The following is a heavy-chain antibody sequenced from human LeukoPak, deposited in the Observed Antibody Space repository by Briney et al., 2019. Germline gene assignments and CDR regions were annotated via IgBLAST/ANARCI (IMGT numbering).Heavy chain of an antibody. CDR1: GFTFSSYG. CDR2: IWYDGSNK. CDR3: ASAAMVREVISAGLDR. Sequence: GRSLRLSCAASGFTFSSYGMHWVRQAPGKGLEWVAVIWYDGSNKYYADSVKGRFTISRDNSKNTLYLQMNSLRAEDTAVYYCASAAMVREVISAGLDRWGQGTLVTVSS. D-gene: IGHD3-10*01. V-gene: IGHV3-33*01. J-gene: IGHJ4*02.